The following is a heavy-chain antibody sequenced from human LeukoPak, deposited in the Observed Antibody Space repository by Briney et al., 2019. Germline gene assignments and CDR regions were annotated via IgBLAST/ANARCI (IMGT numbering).Heavy chain of an antibody. CDR1: EYTFTGYY. D-gene: IGHD1-1*01. CDR2: INPNSGGT. J-gene: IGHJ4*02. CDR3: ARTAPYAGSWNAKANSYYVDY. V-gene: IGHV1-2*06. Sequence: ASVKVSCKASEYTFTGYYMHGVRQAPGQGLEWRGRINPNSGGTNYAQKFQDRVTMTRDTSISTTYKWLNSLRYEATAVYYCARTAPYAGSWNAKANSYYVDYWGQGSLVTVSS.